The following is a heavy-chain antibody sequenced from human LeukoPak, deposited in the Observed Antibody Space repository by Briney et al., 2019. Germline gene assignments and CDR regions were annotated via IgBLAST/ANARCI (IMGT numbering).Heavy chain of an antibody. Sequence: GGSLRLSCAASGFTFSSYAMSWVRQAPGKGLEWVSAMSTSGGSTYYADSVKGRFTISRNNSKNALFLQMNSLRAEDTAVYYCARAVDFWSGYPQPNWFDPWGQGTLVTVSS. D-gene: IGHD3-3*01. J-gene: IGHJ5*02. V-gene: IGHV3-23*01. CDR2: MSTSGGST. CDR3: ARAVDFWSGYPQPNWFDP. CDR1: GFTFSSYA.